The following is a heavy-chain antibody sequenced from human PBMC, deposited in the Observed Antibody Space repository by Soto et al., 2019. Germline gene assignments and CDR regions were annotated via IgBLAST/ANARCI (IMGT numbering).Heavy chain of an antibody. CDR3: ARGETYSGYDSTFDY. CDR1: GGTFSSYA. Sequence: ASVKVSCKASGGTFSSYAISWVRQAPGQGLEWMVGIIPILGIANYAQKFQGRVTITSDKSTSTAYMELSSKRSEDTAVYYCARGETYSGYDSTFDYWGQGTLVTVSS. V-gene: IGHV1-69*10. CDR2: IIPILGIA. D-gene: IGHD5-12*01. J-gene: IGHJ4*02.